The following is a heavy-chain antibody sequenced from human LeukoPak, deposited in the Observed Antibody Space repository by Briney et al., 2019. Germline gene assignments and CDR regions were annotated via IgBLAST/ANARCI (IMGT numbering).Heavy chain of an antibody. J-gene: IGHJ6*04. D-gene: IGHD1-14*01. V-gene: IGHV3-30-3*01. CDR3: ARDQPHQYGMDA. CDR2: ISYDGSNK. CDR1: GFTFSSYA. Sequence: GGSLRLSCAASGFTFSSYAMHWVRQAPGKGLEWVAVISYDGSNKYYADSVKGRFTISRDNAKNSLYLQMNSLRAEDTAVCYCARDQPHQYGMDAWGKGTTVTVSS.